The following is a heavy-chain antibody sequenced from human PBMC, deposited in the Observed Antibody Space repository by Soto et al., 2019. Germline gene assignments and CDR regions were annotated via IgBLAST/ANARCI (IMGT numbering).Heavy chain of an antibody. CDR2: IWYDGSNK. Sequence: GGSLRLSCAASGFTFSSYGMHWVRQAPGKGLEWVAVIWYDGSNKYYADSVKGRFTISRDNSKNTLYLQMNSLRAEDTAVYYCASYDSSGYSIDYWGQGTLVTVSS. J-gene: IGHJ4*02. CDR1: GFTFSSYG. CDR3: ASYDSSGYSIDY. D-gene: IGHD3-22*01. V-gene: IGHV3-33*01.